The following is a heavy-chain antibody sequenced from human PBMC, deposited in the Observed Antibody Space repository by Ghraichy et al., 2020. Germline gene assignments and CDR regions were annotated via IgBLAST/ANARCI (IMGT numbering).Heavy chain of an antibody. CDR2: ISDNVDRT. CDR3: VGDRRDGYPTGFDY. V-gene: IGHV3-23*01. D-gene: IGHD5-24*01. J-gene: IGHJ4*02. CDR1: GFSFSSYT. Sequence: GGSLRLSCAASGFSFSSYTMNWVRQAPGKRLEWVSGISDNVDRTFYADSVKGRFAISRDNSKNTLYLQMNSLRAGDSAVYYCVGDRRDGYPTGFDYWGQGTLVTVSS.